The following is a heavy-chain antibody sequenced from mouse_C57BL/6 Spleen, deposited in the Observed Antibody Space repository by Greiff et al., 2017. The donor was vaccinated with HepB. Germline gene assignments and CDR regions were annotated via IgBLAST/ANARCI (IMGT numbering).Heavy chain of an antibody. CDR1: GYTFTSYW. D-gene: IGHD1-1*01. CDR2: INPSNGGT. V-gene: IGHV1-53*01. Sequence: QVQLQQSGTELVKPGASVKLSCKASGYTFTSYWMHWVKQRPGQGLEWIGNINPSNGGTNYNEKFKSKATLTVDKSSSTAYMQLSSLTSEDCAVYYCARVNYYGSSYWYFDVWGTGTTVTVSS. CDR3: ARVNYYGSSYWYFDV. J-gene: IGHJ1*03.